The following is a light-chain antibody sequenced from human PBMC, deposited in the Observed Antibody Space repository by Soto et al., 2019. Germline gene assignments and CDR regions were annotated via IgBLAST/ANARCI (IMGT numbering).Light chain of an antibody. V-gene: IGLV2-14*01. J-gene: IGLJ3*02. CDR1: SSVVGGYDY. CDR2: DVS. CDR3: SLYTSRSWM. Sequence: QSVLTQPASVSGSPGQSITISCTGTSSVVGGYDYVSWYQQHPGKAPKLMIYDVSNRPSGVSNRFSGSKSGDTASLTISGLQAEDEADYYCSLYTSRSWMFGGGTKVTVL.